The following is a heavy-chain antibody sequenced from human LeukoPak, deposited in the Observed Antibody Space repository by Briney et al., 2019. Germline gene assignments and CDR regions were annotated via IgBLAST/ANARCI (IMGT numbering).Heavy chain of an antibody. CDR2: ISSSSSTI. J-gene: IGHJ4*02. Sequence: GGSLRLSCAASGFTFSSYSMNWVRQAPGRGLEWVSYISSSSSTIYYADSVKGRFTISRDNSKNTLYLQMNSLRAEDTAVYYCARAPYDSSGYYLYWGQGTLVTVSS. V-gene: IGHV3-48*01. CDR3: ARAPYDSSGYYLY. D-gene: IGHD3-22*01. CDR1: GFTFSSYS.